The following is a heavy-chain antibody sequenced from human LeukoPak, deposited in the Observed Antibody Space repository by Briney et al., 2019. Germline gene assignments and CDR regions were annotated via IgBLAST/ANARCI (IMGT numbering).Heavy chain of an antibody. CDR3: ARPPMVRGVIITREVIDP. D-gene: IGHD3-10*01. V-gene: IGHV3-30*04. Sequence: GGSLRLSCAASGFTFSSYAMHWVRQAPGKGLEWVAVISYDGGNKYYADSVKGRFTISRDNSKNTLYLQMNSLRAEDTAVYYCARPPMVRGVIITREVIDPWGQGTLVTVSS. CDR2: ISYDGGNK. CDR1: GFTFSSYA. J-gene: IGHJ5*02.